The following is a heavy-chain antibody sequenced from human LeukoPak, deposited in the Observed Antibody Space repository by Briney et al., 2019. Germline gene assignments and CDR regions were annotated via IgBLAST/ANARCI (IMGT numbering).Heavy chain of an antibody. CDR1: GFTFSSYA. J-gene: IGHJ6*02. V-gene: IGHV3-23*01. CDR2: ISGSGGST. CDR3: ASEDRYTSYYYYGMDV. Sequence: GGSLRLSCAASGFTFSSYAMSWVRQAPGKGLEWVSAISGSGGSTYYADSVRGRLTISRDNSKNTLYLQMNSLRAEDTAVYYCASEDRYTSYYYYGMDVWGQGTTVTVSS. D-gene: IGHD1-14*01.